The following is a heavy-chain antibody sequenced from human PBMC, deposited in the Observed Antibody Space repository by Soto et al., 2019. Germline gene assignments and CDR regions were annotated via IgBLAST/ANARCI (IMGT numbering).Heavy chain of an antibody. D-gene: IGHD1-1*01. Sequence: SETLSLTCTVSGASISGFYWSWIRNSAGKGLEWIGRIYATGTTDYNPSLKSRVMMSVDTSKKQSSLKLRSVTAADTAVYYCVRDRTKTLRDWFDPWGQGISVTVSS. CDR3: VRDRTKTLRDWFDP. CDR2: IYATGTT. V-gene: IGHV4-4*07. CDR1: GASISGFY. J-gene: IGHJ5*02.